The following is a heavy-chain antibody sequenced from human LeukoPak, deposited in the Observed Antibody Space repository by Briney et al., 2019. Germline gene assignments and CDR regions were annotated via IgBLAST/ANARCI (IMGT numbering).Heavy chain of an antibody. Sequence: GGSLRLSCAASGFAFSSYGMHWVRQAPGKGLEWVAFIRYDGSNKYYADSVKGRFTISRDNSKNTLYLQMNSLRAEDTAVYYCAKESIAVAGTRVDYWGQGTLVTVSS. CDR3: AKESIAVAGTRVDY. J-gene: IGHJ4*02. D-gene: IGHD6-19*01. CDR2: IRYDGSNK. CDR1: GFAFSSYG. V-gene: IGHV3-30*02.